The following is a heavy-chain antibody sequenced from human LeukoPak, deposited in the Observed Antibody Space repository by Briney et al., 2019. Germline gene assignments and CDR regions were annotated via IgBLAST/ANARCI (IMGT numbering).Heavy chain of an antibody. CDR3: ASRTTVTDADGFDI. Sequence: SGGSLRLSCAASEFTVNSNYMIWVRQAPGEGLEGVSLIYSGGSTYNADSVKDRFTISRDNSKNTVYLQMNSQRAEDTAVYYCASRTTVTDADGFDIWGQGTMVTVSS. D-gene: IGHD4-17*01. CDR2: IYSGGST. J-gene: IGHJ3*02. CDR1: EFTVNSNY. V-gene: IGHV3-66*01.